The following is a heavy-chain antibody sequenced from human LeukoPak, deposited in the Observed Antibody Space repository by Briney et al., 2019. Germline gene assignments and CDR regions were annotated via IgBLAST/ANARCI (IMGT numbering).Heavy chain of an antibody. CDR3: AKGPSSYCYDSSGYYWRDY. Sequence: GGSLRLSCAASGFTFSSYSMNWVRQAPGKGLEWVSYISSSSSYIYYADSVKGRFTISRDNAKNSLYLQMNSLRAEDTAVYYCAKGPSSYCYDSSGYYWRDYWGQGTLVTVSS. CDR1: GFTFSSYS. CDR2: ISSSSSYI. J-gene: IGHJ4*02. V-gene: IGHV3-21*05. D-gene: IGHD3-22*01.